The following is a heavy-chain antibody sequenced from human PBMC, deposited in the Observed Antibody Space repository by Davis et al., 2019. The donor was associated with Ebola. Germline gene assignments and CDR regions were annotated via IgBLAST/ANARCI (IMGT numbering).Heavy chain of an antibody. J-gene: IGHJ4*02. D-gene: IGHD3-22*01. CDR1: RGSISSYY. Sequence: MPSETLSLTCTVSRGSISSYYWSWIRQPPGKGLEWIGDIYYSGSTNYNPSLKSRITTSLDTSKNQFSLKLSSVTAADTAVYFCAREFYAGDRYYYDSSGFYGWGQGTLVTVSS. V-gene: IGHV4-59*01. CDR2: IYYSGST. CDR3: AREFYAGDRYYYDSSGFYG.